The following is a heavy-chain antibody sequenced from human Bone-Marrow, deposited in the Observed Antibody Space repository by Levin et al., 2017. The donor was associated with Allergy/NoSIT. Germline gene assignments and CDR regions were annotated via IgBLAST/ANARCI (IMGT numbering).Heavy chain of an antibody. CDR1: GFTFTSYG. CDR2: ISYAGGRE. CDR3: AKGGRGYDFAVDAFDI. D-gene: IGHD3-10*01. Sequence: GESLKISCAASGFTFTSYGMHWLRQAPGKGLEWMAVISYAGGREYYAESVKGRFTISRDNSRNTPYLQMNRLRVEDTAVYYCAKGGRGYDFAVDAFDIWGQGTMVTVSS. J-gene: IGHJ3*02. V-gene: IGHV3-30*18.